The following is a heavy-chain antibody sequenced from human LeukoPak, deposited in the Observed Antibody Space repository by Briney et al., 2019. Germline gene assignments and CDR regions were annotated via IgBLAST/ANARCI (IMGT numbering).Heavy chain of an antibody. Sequence: SETLSLTCAVYGGSFSGYYWSWIRQPPGKGLEWIGEINHSGSTNYNPSLKSRVTISVDTSKNQFSLKLSSVTAADTAVYYCASRTDPAYSSSWYLRYSYFDLWGRGTLVTVSS. V-gene: IGHV4-34*01. J-gene: IGHJ2*01. D-gene: IGHD6-13*01. CDR3: ASRTDPAYSSSWYLRYSYFDL. CDR2: INHSGST. CDR1: GGSFSGYY.